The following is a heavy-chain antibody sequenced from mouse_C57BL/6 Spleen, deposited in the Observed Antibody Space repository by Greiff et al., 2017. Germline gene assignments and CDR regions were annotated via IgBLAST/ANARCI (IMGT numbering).Heavy chain of an antibody. CDR1: GYTFTDYE. Sequence: LQESGAELVRPGASVTLSCKASGYTFTDYEMHWVKQTPVHGLEWIGAIDPETGGTAYNQKFKGKAILTADKSSSTAYMELRSLTSEDSAVYYCTSYDYAYGGQGTTLTVSS. V-gene: IGHV1-15*01. J-gene: IGHJ2*01. CDR3: TSYDYAY. D-gene: IGHD2-4*01. CDR2: IDPETGGT.